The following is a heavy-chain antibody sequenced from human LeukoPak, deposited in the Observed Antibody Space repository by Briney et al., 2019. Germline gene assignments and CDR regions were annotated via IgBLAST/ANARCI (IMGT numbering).Heavy chain of an antibody. D-gene: IGHD5-12*01. V-gene: IGHV3-7*01. J-gene: IGHJ4*02. CDR3: ARNQLAYSGYDTLFAY. CDR1: GFTFSSYW. Sequence: GGSLRLSCAASGFTFSSYWMNWARQAPGKGLEWVASINHNGNVNYYVDSVKGRFTISRDNAKNSLYLQMSNLRAEDSAVYFCARNQLAYSGYDTLFAYWGQGTLVTVSS. CDR2: INHNGNVN.